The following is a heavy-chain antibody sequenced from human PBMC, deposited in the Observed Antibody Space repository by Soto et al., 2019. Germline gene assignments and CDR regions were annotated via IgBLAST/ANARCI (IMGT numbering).Heavy chain of an antibody. J-gene: IGHJ4*02. D-gene: IGHD3-10*01. Sequence: GGSLRLSCAASGFTFSSYWMSWVRQAPGKGLEWVANIKQDGSEKYYVDSVKGRFTISRDNAKNSLYLQMNSLRAEDTAVYYCASIGVYGSGSYGYWGQGTLVTVSS. CDR2: IKQDGSEK. V-gene: IGHV3-7*03. CDR3: ASIGVYGSGSYGY. CDR1: GFTFSSYW.